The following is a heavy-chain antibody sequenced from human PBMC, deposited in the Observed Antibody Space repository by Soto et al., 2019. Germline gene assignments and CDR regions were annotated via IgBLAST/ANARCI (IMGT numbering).Heavy chain of an antibody. CDR3: ARKNCSGSSCYGRNWLDP. CDR1: GGSISRCYYY. J-gene: IGHJ5*02. V-gene: IGHV4-30-4*01. CDR2: IYYSGST. Sequence: SETLALTCTVPGGSISRCYYYWSWIRQPPGKGLEWIGYIYYSGSTYYNPSLKSRVTISVDTSKNQFSLKLSSVTAADTAVYYCARKNCSGSSCYGRNWLDPWGQETLVTVSS. D-gene: IGHD2-15*01.